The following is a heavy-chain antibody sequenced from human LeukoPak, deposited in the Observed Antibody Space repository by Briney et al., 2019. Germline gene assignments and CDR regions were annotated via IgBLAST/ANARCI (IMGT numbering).Heavy chain of an antibody. J-gene: IGHJ4*02. Sequence: SETLSLTCAVYGGSFSGYYWSWIRQPPGKGLEWIGEINHSGSTNYNPSLKSRVTISVDTSKNQFSLKLSSVTAADTAVYYCARGWVVAAAQGFDYWGQGTLVTVSS. CDR3: ARGWVVAAAQGFDY. V-gene: IGHV4-34*01. D-gene: IGHD2-15*01. CDR1: GGSFSGYY. CDR2: INHSGST.